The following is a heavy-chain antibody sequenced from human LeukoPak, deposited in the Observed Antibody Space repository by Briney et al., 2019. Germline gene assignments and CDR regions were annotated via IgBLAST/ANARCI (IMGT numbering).Heavy chain of an antibody. CDR3: AKDFRLVPWGPFDY. J-gene: IGHJ4*02. V-gene: IGHV3-9*01. CDR1: GFTFDDYA. CDR2: ISWNSGSI. D-gene: IGHD6-19*01. Sequence: GGSLRLSCAASGFTFDDYAMHWVRQAPGKGLEWVSGISWNSGSIGYADSVKGRFTISRDNAKNSLYLQMNSLRAEDTALYYCAKDFRLVPWGPFDYWGQGTLVTVSS.